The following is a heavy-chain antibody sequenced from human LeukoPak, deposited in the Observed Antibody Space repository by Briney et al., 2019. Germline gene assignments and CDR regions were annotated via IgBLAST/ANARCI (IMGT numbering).Heavy chain of an antibody. CDR1: GFTFSNAW. CDR2: IKSKTDGGTT. D-gene: IGHD1-14*01. V-gene: IGHV3-15*01. Sequence: GGSLRLSCAASGFTFSNAWMSWVRQAPGKGLEWVGRIKSKTDGGTTDYAAPVKGRFTISRDDSKNTLYLQMNSLKTEDTAVYYCATDLTMGGRGHAFDIWGQGTMVTVSS. CDR3: ATDLTMGGRGHAFDI. J-gene: IGHJ3*02.